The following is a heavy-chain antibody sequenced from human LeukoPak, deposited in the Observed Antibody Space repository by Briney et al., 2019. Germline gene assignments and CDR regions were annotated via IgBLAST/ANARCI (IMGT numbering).Heavy chain of an antibody. Sequence: ASVKVSCKASGYTFTSYGISWVRQAPGQGLEWMGWITPSDGANYARKFQGRVTMTRDTSMSTAYMDLNRLTSDDTAVYFCARDRYGDGFAHFDYWGQGTLVTVSS. J-gene: IGHJ4*02. CDR1: GYTFTSYG. CDR2: ITPSDGA. CDR3: ARDRYGDGFAHFDY. D-gene: IGHD5-24*01. V-gene: IGHV1-2*02.